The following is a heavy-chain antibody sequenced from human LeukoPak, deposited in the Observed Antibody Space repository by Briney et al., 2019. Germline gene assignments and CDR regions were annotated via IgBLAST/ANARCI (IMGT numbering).Heavy chain of an antibody. CDR2: ISSSSSYI. J-gene: IGHJ4*02. CDR3: ARDVRFLEWPFDY. V-gene: IGHV3-21*01. Sequence: GGSLRLSCAASGFTFSSYSMNWVRQAPGKGLGWVSSISSSSSYIYYADSVKGRFTISRDNAKNSLYLQMNSLRAEDTAVYYCARDVRFLEWPFDYWGQGTLVTVSS. D-gene: IGHD3-3*01. CDR1: GFTFSSYS.